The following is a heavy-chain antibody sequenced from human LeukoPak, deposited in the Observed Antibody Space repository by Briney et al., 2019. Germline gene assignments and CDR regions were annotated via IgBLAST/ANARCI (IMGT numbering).Heavy chain of an antibody. D-gene: IGHD6-13*01. CDR1: GGSISTYY. J-gene: IGHJ4*02. Sequence: SETLSLTCAVSGGSISTYYWSWIRQPPGKGLEWIGYIYYSGSTNYNPSLKSPFTISVDTSKNQFSLKLTSMTAADTAVYYCGRETIAATGTSVFFDYWGQGTLVTVSS. CDR3: GRETIAATGTSVFFDY. V-gene: IGHV4-59*01. CDR2: IYYSGST.